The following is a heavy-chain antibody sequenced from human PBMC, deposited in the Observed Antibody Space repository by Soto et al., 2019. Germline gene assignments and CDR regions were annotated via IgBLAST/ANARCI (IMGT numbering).Heavy chain of an antibody. Sequence: QVQLVQSGAEVKKPGSSVKVSCKASGGTFSSYTISWVRQAPGQGLEWMGRFIPILGIANYAQKFQGRVTITADKSTSTAYMELSSLRSEDTAVYYCARGAHDYGGNSYAFDIWGQGTMVTVSS. D-gene: IGHD4-17*01. CDR3: ARGAHDYGGNSYAFDI. CDR2: FIPILGIA. J-gene: IGHJ3*02. V-gene: IGHV1-69*02. CDR1: GGTFSSYT.